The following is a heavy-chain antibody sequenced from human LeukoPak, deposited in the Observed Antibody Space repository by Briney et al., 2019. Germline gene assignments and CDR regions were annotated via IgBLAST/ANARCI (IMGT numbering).Heavy chain of an antibody. V-gene: IGHV1-18*01. CDR3: ARVNSGSYYHFDY. D-gene: IGHD1-26*01. CDR1: GYTFSIYG. Sequence: GASVKVSCKASGYTFSIYGITWVRQAPGQGLEWMGWISTYNGNTNYAQKFQGTVTMTTDTSTSTTYMELRNLRSDDTAVYYCARVNSGSYYHFDYWGQGTLVTVSS. CDR2: ISTYNGNT. J-gene: IGHJ4*02.